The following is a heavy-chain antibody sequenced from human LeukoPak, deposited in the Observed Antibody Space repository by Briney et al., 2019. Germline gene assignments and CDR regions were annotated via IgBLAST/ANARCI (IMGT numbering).Heavy chain of an antibody. CDR1: GYTFTSCA. D-gene: IGHD3-22*01. CDR2: INTNTGNP. Sequence: GASVKVSCKASGYTFTSCAMNWVRQAPGQGLEWMGWINTNTGNPTYAQGFTGRFVFSLDTSVSTAYLQISSPKAEDTAVYYCARVGDSSGYYYVPPYEFDYWGQGTLVTVSS. CDR3: ARVGDSSGYYYVPPYEFDY. V-gene: IGHV7-4-1*02. J-gene: IGHJ4*02.